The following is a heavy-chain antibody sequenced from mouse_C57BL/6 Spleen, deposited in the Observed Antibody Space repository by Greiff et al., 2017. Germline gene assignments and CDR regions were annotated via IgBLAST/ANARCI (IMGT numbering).Heavy chain of an antibody. Sequence: QVQLQQPGTELVKPGASVKLSCKASGYTFTSYWMHWVTQRPGQGLEWTGNLTPSHGGTNYNEKFKSKATMTVDKSSNTAYMQLSSLTSEDSSVYYCAIERYDDGEYYAMDYWGQGTSVTVSS. V-gene: IGHV1-53*01. J-gene: IGHJ4*01. CDR2: LTPSHGGT. CDR1: GYTFTSYW. CDR3: AIERYDDGEYYAMDY. D-gene: IGHD1-1*01.